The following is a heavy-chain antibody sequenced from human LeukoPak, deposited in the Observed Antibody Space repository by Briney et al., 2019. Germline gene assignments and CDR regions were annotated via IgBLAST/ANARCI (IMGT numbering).Heavy chain of an antibody. CDR3: SKGGYCSSTSCYVGWFDP. CDR2: ISGVGDST. J-gene: IGHJ5*02. CDR1: GFTFSSYV. D-gene: IGHD2-2*01. V-gene: IGHV3-23*01. Sequence: GGSLRLSCAASGFTFSSYVMNWVRQAPGKGLDWVSVISGVGDSTYYADSVKGRFTISRDNSKNTLFLQMNSLRAEDTAVYYCSKGGYCSSTSCYVGWFDPWGQGTLVTVSS.